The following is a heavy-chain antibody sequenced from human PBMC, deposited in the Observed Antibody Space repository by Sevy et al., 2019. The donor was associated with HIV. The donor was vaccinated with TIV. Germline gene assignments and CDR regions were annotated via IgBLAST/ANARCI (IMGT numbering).Heavy chain of an antibody. D-gene: IGHD6-13*01. J-gene: IGHJ4*02. CDR2: INQDATAN. CDR3: VRAIATVDSF. CDR1: GFKFNSYW. Sequence: GESLKISCVASGFKFNSYWMLWVRQAPGKGLEGVANINQDATANFYADSVRGRFIISRDNVRNSVSLQMNILRVEDTALYYCVRAIATVDSFWGQGTLVTVSS. V-gene: IGHV3-7*01.